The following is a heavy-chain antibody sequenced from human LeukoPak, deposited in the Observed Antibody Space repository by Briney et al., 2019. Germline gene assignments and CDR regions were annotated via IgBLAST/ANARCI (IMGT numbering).Heavy chain of an antibody. CDR3: ARDIAPPGLYFDY. J-gene: IGHJ4*02. CDR1: GFTFSSFW. D-gene: IGHD6-13*01. Sequence: GGSLRLSCAASGFTFSSFWMSWVRQAPGKGLEWVANINQDGSEKYYVDSVKGRFTISRDNAKNSLYLQVNSLRTEDTAVYYCARDIAPPGLYFDYWSQGVRVTVSS. CDR2: INQDGSEK. V-gene: IGHV3-7*01.